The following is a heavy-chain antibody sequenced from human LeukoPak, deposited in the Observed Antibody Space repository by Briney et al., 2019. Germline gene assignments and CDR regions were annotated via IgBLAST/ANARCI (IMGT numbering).Heavy chain of an antibody. J-gene: IGHJ6*03. CDR1: GYTFTGYY. D-gene: IGHD5-18*01. CDR3: ARGGVDTAMDNYYYYMDV. CDR2: INPSGGST. Sequence: ASVKVSCKASGYTFTGYYMHWVRQAPGQGLEWMGIINPSGGSTSYAQKFQGRVTMTRDMSTSTVYMELSSLRSEDTAVYYCARGGVDTAMDNYYYYMDVWGKGTTVTVSS. V-gene: IGHV1-46*01.